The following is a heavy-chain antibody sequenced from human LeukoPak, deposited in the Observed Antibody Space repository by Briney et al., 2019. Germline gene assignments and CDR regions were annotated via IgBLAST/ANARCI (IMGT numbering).Heavy chain of an antibody. V-gene: IGHV3-23*01. D-gene: IGHD6-19*01. J-gene: IGHJ4*02. CDR3: AKGGVAGTHYFDY. Sequence: GGSLRLSCAASGFTFSSYAMSWVRQAPGKGLERVSAISGSGGTTFYADSMKGRFTISRDNSKNTLYLRMNSLRAEDTAVYYCAKGGVAGTHYFDYWGQGTLVTVSS. CDR2: ISGSGGTT. CDR1: GFTFSSYA.